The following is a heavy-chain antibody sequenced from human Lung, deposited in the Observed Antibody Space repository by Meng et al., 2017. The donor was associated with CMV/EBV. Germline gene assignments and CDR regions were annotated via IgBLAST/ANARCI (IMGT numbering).Heavy chain of an antibody. D-gene: IGHD3-22*01. V-gene: IGHV3-48*04. CDR1: GFSFSSYS. CDR2: ISSGSSTI. CDR3: ARGVGSSGYYPDY. J-gene: IGHJ4*02. Sequence: GESLKISCVASGFSFSSYSMNWVRQAPGKGLEWVSYISSGSSTIYYADSVKGRFTISRDNAKNSLYLQMNSLRAEDTAVYYCARGVGSSGYYPDYWGQGTLVTVSS.